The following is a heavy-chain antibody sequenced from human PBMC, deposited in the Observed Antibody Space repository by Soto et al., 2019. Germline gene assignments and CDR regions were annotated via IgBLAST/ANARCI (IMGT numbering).Heavy chain of an antibody. Sequence: QMVQSGAEVKKPGSSVKFSCTASGDTFIISNLSWVRQAPGQGLEWMGRTIPILSMSDYAQKFQGRVTITADKYTSTVYMALSRLRSEDTAVYYCATNYGSGSANFENWGQRTMVSVSS. CDR3: ATNYGSGSANFEN. D-gene: IGHD3-10*01. V-gene: IGHV1-69*02. CDR2: TIPILSMS. J-gene: IGHJ4*02. CDR1: GDTFIISN.